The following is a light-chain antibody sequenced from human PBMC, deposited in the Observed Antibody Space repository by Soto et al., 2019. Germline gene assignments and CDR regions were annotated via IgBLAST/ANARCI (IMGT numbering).Light chain of an antibody. CDR2: EGS. CDR1: SSDVGSYNL. J-gene: IGLJ2*01. CDR3: CSYAGNHVV. V-gene: IGLV2-23*01. Sequence: QSALTQPASVSGSPGQSITISCTGTSSDVGSYNLVSWYQQHPGKAPKLMIYEGSKRPSGVSNRFSGSKSGNTAPLTISGLQAEDEADYYCCSYAGNHVVFGGGTKLTVL.